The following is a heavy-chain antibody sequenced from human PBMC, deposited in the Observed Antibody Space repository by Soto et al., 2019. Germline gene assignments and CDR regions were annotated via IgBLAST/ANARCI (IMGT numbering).Heavy chain of an antibody. CDR2: IYYSGST. CDR1: GGSISSGGYY. D-gene: IGHD3-10*01. J-gene: IGHJ3*02. CDR3: ARGSMVRGVIPYAFDI. Sequence: QVQLQESGPGLVKPSQTLSLTCTVSGGSISSGGYYWSWIRQHPGKGLEWIGYIYYSGSTYYNPSLKGRVTISVDTSKNQFSLKLSSVTAADTAVYYCARGSMVRGVIPYAFDIWGQGTMVTVSS. V-gene: IGHV4-31*03.